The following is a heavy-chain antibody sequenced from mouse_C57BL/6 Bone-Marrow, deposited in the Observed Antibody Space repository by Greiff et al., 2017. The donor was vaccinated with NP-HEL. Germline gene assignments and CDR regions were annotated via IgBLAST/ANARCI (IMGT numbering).Heavy chain of an antibody. CDR1: GYAFSSYW. J-gene: IGHJ1*03. Sequence: QVQLQQSGAELVKPGASVKISCKASGYAFSSYWMNWVKQRPGKGLEWIGQIDPGDGDTNYNGKFKGKAKLTADKSSSTAYMQLSSLTSEDSAVYFCARDYGSSHWYFDVWGTGTTVTVSS. CDR2: IDPGDGDT. CDR3: ARDYGSSHWYFDV. V-gene: IGHV1-80*01. D-gene: IGHD1-1*01.